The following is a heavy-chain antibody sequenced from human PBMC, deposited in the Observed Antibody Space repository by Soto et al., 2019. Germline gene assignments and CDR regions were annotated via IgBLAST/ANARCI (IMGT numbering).Heavy chain of an antibody. J-gene: IGHJ4*02. Sequence: QLQLQESGPGLVKPSETLSLTCTVSGGSISSSSYYWGWIRQPPGKGLVWIGSIYYSGSTYYNPSLKSRVTISVDTSKNQFSLKLSSVTAADTAVYYCARHVAGYSSGLDYWGQGTLVTVSS. V-gene: IGHV4-39*01. D-gene: IGHD6-19*01. CDR3: ARHVAGYSSGLDY. CDR1: GGSISSSSYY. CDR2: IYYSGST.